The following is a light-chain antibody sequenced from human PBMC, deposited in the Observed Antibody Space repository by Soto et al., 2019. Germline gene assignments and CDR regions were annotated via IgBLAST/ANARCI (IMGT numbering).Light chain of an antibody. CDR2: CGS. CDR1: QSFKSSY. CDR3: QLYRT. V-gene: IGKV3-20*01. Sequence: EIVLTQSPGTLSLSPGDSATLSCRASQSFKSSYLAWYQQKPGQAPKLLIHCGSTRATGISDRFSGSGSGTDFTLTISRLEPEDFAVYYCQLYRTFGQGTKVDIK. J-gene: IGKJ1*01.